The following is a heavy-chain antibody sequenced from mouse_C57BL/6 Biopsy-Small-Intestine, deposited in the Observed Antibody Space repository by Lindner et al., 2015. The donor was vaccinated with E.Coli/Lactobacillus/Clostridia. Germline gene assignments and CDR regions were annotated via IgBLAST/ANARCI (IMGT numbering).Heavy chain of an antibody. V-gene: IGHV1-80*01. J-gene: IGHJ2*01. CDR2: IYLGDGDT. CDR3: ARDTVDY. CDR1: GYAFSSFW. Sequence: VQLQESGAVLVKPGASVKISCKASGYAFSSFWMNWVKQRPGKGLEWIGQIYLGDGDTKYNGKFKGKATLTADKSSSTAYMQLSSLTSEDSAVYFCARDTVDYWGQGTTLTVSS.